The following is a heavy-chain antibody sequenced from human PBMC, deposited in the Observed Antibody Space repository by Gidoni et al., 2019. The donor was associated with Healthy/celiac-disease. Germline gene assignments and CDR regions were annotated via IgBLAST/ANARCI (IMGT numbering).Heavy chain of an antibody. D-gene: IGHD3-3*01. CDR2: IRSKAYGGTT. CDR3: TRGAGDFWSGRKIKNFDY. V-gene: IGHV3-49*05. J-gene: IGHJ4*02. Sequence: EVQLVESGGGLVKPGRSLSLSCPASGFTFGDYAMSWFSQAPGKGLEWVGFIRSKAYGGTTEYAASVKGRFTISRDDSKSIAYLQMNSLKTEDTAVYYCTRGAGDFWSGRKIKNFDYWGQGTLVTVSS. CDR1: GFTFGDYA.